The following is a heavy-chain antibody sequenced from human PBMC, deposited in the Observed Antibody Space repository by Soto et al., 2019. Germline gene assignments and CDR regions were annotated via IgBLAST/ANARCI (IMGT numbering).Heavy chain of an antibody. CDR3: ARGATIFGVTYGMDV. CDR2: ISYDGSNK. V-gene: IGHV3-30-3*01. D-gene: IGHD3-3*01. Sequence: QVQLVESGGGVVQPGRSLRLSCAASGFTFSSYAMHWVRQAPGKGLEWVAGISYDGSNKYYADSVKGRFTISRDNSKHTLYLQMNSLRDVDTAVYYCARGATIFGVTYGMDVWGRGTTVTVSS. J-gene: IGHJ6*02. CDR1: GFTFSSYA.